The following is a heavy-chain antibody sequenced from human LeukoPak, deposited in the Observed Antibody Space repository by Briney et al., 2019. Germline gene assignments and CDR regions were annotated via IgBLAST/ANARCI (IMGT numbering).Heavy chain of an antibody. D-gene: IGHD3-22*01. Sequence: SETLSLTCAVYGGSFSGYYWSWIRQPPGKGLEWIGEINHSGSTNYNPSLKSRVTIPVDTSKNQFSLKLSSVTAADTAVYYCARVNYYDSSGYCYWGQGTLVTVSS. CDR3: ARVNYYDSSGYCY. J-gene: IGHJ4*02. V-gene: IGHV4-34*01. CDR1: GGSFSGYY. CDR2: INHSGST.